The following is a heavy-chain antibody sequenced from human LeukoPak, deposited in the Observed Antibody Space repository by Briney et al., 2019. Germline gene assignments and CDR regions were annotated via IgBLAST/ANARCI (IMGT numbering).Heavy chain of an antibody. J-gene: IGHJ4*02. V-gene: IGHV4-34*01. CDR1: GGSFSGYY. Sequence: PSETLSLTCAVYGGSFSGYYWSWIRQPPGKGLEWIGEINHSGSTNYNPSLKSRVTISVDTSKTQFSLKLSSVTAADTAVYYCARGNGSGSYHFDYWGQGTLVTVSS. CDR3: ARGNGSGSYHFDY. D-gene: IGHD3-10*01. CDR2: INHSGST.